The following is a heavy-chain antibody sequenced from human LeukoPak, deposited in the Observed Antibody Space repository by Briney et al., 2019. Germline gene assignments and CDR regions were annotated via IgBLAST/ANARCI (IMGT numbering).Heavy chain of an antibody. J-gene: IGHJ6*02. V-gene: IGHV4-59*01. D-gene: IGHD3-3*01. Sequence: SETLSLTCTVSGGSISSYYWSWIRQPPGKGLEWIGYIYYSGSTSYNPSLKSRVTISVDTSKNQFSLKLSSVTAADTAVYYCARNSYYDHLNHYYYGMDVWGQGTTVTVSS. CDR2: IYYSGST. CDR1: GGSISSYY. CDR3: ARNSYYDHLNHYYYGMDV.